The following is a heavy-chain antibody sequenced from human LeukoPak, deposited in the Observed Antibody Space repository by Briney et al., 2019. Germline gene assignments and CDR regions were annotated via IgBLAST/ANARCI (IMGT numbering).Heavy chain of an antibody. D-gene: IGHD2-15*01. CDR2: ISAYNGNT. CDR1: GYTFTSYG. CDR3: AREDGVVATGYFDY. J-gene: IGHJ4*02. V-gene: IGHV1-18*01. Sequence: GATVKVSCKASGYTFTSYGISWVRQAPGQGLEWMGWISAYNGNTNYAQKLQGRVTMTTDTSTSTAYMELRSLRSDDTAVYYCAREDGVVATGYFDYWGQGTLVTVSS.